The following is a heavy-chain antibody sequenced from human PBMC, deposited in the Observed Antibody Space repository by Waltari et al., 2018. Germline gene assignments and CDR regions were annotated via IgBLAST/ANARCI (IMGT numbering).Heavy chain of an antibody. J-gene: IGHJ3*02. D-gene: IGHD2-2*01. V-gene: IGHV1-69*05. CDR3: ARGFRTCSSTSCPYDAFDI. CDR2: IIPIFGTA. Sequence: QVQLVQSGAEVKKPGSSVKVSCKASGGTFSSYAISWVRQAPGHGLEWMGGIIPIFGTANYAQKFQGRVTITTDESTSTAYMELSSLRSEDTAVYYCARGFRTCSSTSCPYDAFDIWGQGTMVTVSS. CDR1: GGTFSSYA.